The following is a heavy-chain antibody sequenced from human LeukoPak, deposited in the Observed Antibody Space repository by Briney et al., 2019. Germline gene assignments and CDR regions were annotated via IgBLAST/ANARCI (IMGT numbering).Heavy chain of an antibody. D-gene: IGHD1-26*01. J-gene: IGHJ4*02. CDR3: ARAGYYRFDY. Sequence: GGPLRLSCAASGFTFSDYWIHWVRQAPGKGLMWVSRIDNDGGTINYADSVKGRFTISRDNAKNTLYLQMNSLRVEDTAVYYCARAGYYRFDYWGQGTLVTVSS. CDR2: IDNDGGTI. V-gene: IGHV3-74*01. CDR1: GFTFSDYW.